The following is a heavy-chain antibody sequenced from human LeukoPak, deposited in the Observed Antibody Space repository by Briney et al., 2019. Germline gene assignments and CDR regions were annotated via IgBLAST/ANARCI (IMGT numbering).Heavy chain of an antibody. J-gene: IGHJ5*02. V-gene: IGHV1-2*02. CDR1: GYTFTDYY. CDR2: INPNSGGT. CDR3: ARANMVRGVGLFFDRNWFDP. D-gene: IGHD3-10*01. Sequence: GASVKVSCKTSGYTFTDYYIQWMRQAPGQGLEWMGWINPNSGGTNYAQKFQGRVTMTRDTSISTAYMELSGLRSDDTAVYYCARANMVRGVGLFFDRNWFDPWGQGTLVTVSS.